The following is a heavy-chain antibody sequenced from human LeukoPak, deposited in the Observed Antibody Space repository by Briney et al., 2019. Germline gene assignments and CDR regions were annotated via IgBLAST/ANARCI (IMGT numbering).Heavy chain of an antibody. CDR1: GFTFSSYA. Sequence: GGSLRLSCAASGFTFSSYAMSWVRQAPGKGLEWVSAISGSGGSTYYADSVKGRFTISRDNSKKTLYLQMNSLRAEDTAVYYCAKDVRLVRGVNYGSIIDYFDYWGQGTLVTVSS. CDR3: AKDVRLVRGVNYGSIIDYFDY. V-gene: IGHV3-23*01. CDR2: ISGSGGST. J-gene: IGHJ4*02. D-gene: IGHD3-10*01.